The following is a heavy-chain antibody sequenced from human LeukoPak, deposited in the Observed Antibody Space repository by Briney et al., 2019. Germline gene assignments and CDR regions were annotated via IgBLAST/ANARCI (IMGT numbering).Heavy chain of an antibody. V-gene: IGHV3-49*03. Sequence: GGSLRLSCTASGFTFGDYAMSWFRQAPGKGLEWVGFIRSKAYGGTTEYAASVKGRFTISRDDSKSIAYLQMNSLKTEDTAVYYCTRGLRLYCSGGSCGGNWFDPWGQGTLVTVSS. CDR3: TRGLRLYCSGGSCGGNWFDP. D-gene: IGHD2-15*01. J-gene: IGHJ5*02. CDR1: GFTFGDYA. CDR2: IRSKAYGGTT.